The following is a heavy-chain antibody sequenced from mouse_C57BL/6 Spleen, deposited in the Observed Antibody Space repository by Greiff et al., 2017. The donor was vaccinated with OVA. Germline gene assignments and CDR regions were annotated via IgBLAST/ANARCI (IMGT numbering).Heavy chain of an antibody. V-gene: IGHV1-55*01. CDR1: GYTFTTYW. Sequence: QVQLQQPGAELVKPGASVKMSCKASGYTFTTYWITWVKQRPGQGLEWIGDIYPGSGSTNYNEKFKGKATLTVDTSSSTAYMQLSSLPSEASAVYYCTAKAMAYWGQGTSVTVSA. J-gene: IGHJ4*01. CDR2: IYPGSGST. CDR3: TAKAMAY.